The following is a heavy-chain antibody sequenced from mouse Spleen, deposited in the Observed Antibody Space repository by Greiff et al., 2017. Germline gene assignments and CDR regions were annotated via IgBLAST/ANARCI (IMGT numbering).Heavy chain of an antibody. CDR1: GFNIKDYY. D-gene: IGHD1-1*01. CDR3: ARSPGAVVATEAMDY. CDR2: IDPEDGET. Sequence: EVKLMESGAELVKPGASVKLSCTASGFNIKDYYMHWVKQRTEQGLEWIGRIDPEDGETKYAPKFQGKATITADTSSNTAYLQLSSLTSEDTAVYYCARSPGAVVATEAMDYWGQGTSVTVSS. V-gene: IGHV14-2*01. J-gene: IGHJ4*01.